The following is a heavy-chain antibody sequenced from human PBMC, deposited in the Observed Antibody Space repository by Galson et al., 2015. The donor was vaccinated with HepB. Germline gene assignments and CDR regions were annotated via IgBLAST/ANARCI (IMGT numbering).Heavy chain of an antibody. V-gene: IGHV4-39*01. Sequence: LRLSCAVSGFTFSSAWMTWVRQTPGKGLEWIGTIYYNGNTYYNPSLKSRVTISVDTSKNQFSLKLSSVTAADTAVYYCARHEMGPNTPFSFWGQGTLVTVSS. CDR3: ARHEMGPNTPFSF. D-gene: IGHD5-24*01. CDR2: IYYNGNT. J-gene: IGHJ4*02. CDR1: GFTFSSAW.